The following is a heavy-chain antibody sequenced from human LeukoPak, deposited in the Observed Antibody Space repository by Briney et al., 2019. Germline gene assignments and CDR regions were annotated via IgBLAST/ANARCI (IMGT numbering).Heavy chain of an antibody. Sequence: SETLSLTCAVYGGSFSGYYWSWIRQPPGKGLEWIGEINHSGSTNYNPSLRSRVTISVDTSKNQFSLKLSSVTAADTAVYYCARGQNFRSSSWQVGYFQHWGQGTLVTVSS. CDR2: INHSGST. CDR3: ARGQNFRSSSWQVGYFQH. J-gene: IGHJ1*01. CDR1: GGSFSGYY. V-gene: IGHV4-34*01. D-gene: IGHD6-13*01.